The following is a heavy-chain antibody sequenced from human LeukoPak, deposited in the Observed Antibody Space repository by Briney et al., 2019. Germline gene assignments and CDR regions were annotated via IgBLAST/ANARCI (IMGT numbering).Heavy chain of an antibody. CDR2: IYTSGST. Sequence: PSETLSLTCTVSGDSISSSGYYWSWIRQPAGKGLEWIGRIYTSGSTNYNPSLKSRVTMSVDTSKNQFSLKLSSVTAADTAVYYCAREERFLEFRGWGQGTLVTVSS. J-gene: IGHJ4*02. D-gene: IGHD3-3*01. CDR3: AREERFLEFRG. V-gene: IGHV4-61*02. CDR1: GDSISSSGYY.